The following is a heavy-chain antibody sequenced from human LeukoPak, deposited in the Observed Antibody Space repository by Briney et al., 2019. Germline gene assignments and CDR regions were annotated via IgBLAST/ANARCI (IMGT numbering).Heavy chain of an antibody. Sequence: SETLSLTCAVYGGSFSGYYWSWIRQPPGKGLEWIGEINHSGSTNYNPPLKSRVTISVDTSKNQFSLKLSSVTAADTAVYYCARGGWLQNWGQGTLVTVSS. CDR1: GGSFSGYY. CDR3: ARGGWLQN. CDR2: INHSGST. V-gene: IGHV4-34*01. D-gene: IGHD5-12*01. J-gene: IGHJ4*02.